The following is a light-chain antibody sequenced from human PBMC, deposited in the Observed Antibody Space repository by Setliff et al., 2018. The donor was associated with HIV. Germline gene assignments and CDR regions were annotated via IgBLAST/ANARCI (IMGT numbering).Light chain of an antibody. CDR1: RSDVGNTLS. CDR3: CSYGSGDIWV. J-gene: IGLJ3*02. CDR2: EVD. V-gene: IGLV2-23*02. Sequence: QSALTQPASMSGSPGQSITISCTGSRSDVGNTLSVSWYQQNVGEVPKLLIYEVDRRPSGISHRFSGSKSANTASLTISGLQVEDEADYYCCSYGSGDIWVFGGGTKVT.